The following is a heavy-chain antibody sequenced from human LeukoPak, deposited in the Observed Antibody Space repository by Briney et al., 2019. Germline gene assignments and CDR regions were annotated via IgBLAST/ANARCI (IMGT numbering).Heavy chain of an antibody. V-gene: IGHV4-30-4*01. CDR1: GGSIRNGDFY. J-gene: IGHJ4*02. D-gene: IGHD4-11*01. CDR2: IYYSGST. CDR3: ARGGRGYSNYVLFPFDY. Sequence: SETQSLTCTVSGGSIRNGDFYWSWIRQSPGKGLEWIGYIYYSGSTNYNPSLKSRVTISKDTSKNQFSLKLSSVTAADTAVYYCARGGRGYSNYVLFPFDYWGQGTLVTVSS.